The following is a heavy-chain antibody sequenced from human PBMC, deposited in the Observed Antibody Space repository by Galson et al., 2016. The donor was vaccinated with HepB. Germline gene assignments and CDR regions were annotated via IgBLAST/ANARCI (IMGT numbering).Heavy chain of an antibody. D-gene: IGHD4-17*01. CDR3: ARSTLTTVTSYPFDI. J-gene: IGHJ3*02. V-gene: IGHV2-70*01. CDR2: IDWDDDK. Sequence: PALVKPTQTLTLTCTFSGFSLTTDGMCVSWIRQPPGKPLEWLALIDWDDDKYYSPSLQTRLTISKDTSKNQVVLTMTTLDPVDTAAYDCARSTLTTVTSYPFDIWGQGSVVTVSS. CDR1: GFSLTTDGMC.